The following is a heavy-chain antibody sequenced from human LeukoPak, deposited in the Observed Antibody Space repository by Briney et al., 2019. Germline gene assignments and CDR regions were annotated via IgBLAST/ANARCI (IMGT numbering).Heavy chain of an antibody. CDR2: INPTSGGT. J-gene: IGHJ6*03. D-gene: IGHD5-18*01. V-gene: IGHV1-2*02. CDR3: ARDNGGTAMAYYYYYYIDV. Sequence: GASVKVSCKASGYTFTGYYMHWVGRAPGQELEWMGWINPTSGGTNYAQKFQGRVTMTRDTSISTAYMARSRLRCEDTAVYYCARDNGGTAMAYYYYYYIDVWGKGTTVTISS. CDR1: GYTFTGYY.